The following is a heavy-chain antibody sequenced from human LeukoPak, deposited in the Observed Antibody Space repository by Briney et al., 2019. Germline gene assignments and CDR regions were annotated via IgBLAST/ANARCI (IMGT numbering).Heavy chain of an antibody. CDR1: GFTFSDYN. Sequence: GGSLTLSCAASGFTFSDYNMIWVRQSPEKGLEWGSSITSGTTYIYYADSVRGRFTLSRDNAKNSLYLQMNSLRAEDTAVYYCARWPYSSSYYFDYWGQGTLVTVSS. CDR3: ARWPYSSSYYFDY. V-gene: IGHV3-21*01. J-gene: IGHJ4*02. D-gene: IGHD6-6*01. CDR2: ITSGTTYI.